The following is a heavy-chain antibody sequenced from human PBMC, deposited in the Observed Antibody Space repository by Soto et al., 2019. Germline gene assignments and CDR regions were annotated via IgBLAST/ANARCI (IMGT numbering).Heavy chain of an antibody. J-gene: IGHJ3*02. CDR2: IYYSGST. Sequence: QVQLQESGPGLVKPSQTLSLTCTVSGGSISSGCYYWSWLRQRPGKGLEWIVYIYYSGSTYYNPSLQSRVTISVDTSKNQFSLKLSSVTAADTAVYYCARGASAGMHGYYDSSGYWAFDIWGQWTMVTVSS. CDR3: ARGASAGMHGYYDSSGYWAFDI. V-gene: IGHV4-31*03. D-gene: IGHD3-22*01. CDR1: GGSISSGCYY.